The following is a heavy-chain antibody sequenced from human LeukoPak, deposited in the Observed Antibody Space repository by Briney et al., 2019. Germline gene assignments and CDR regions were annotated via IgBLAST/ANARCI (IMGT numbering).Heavy chain of an antibody. CDR1: GGTISSYY. CDR2: IHYSGST. V-gene: IGHV4-59*01. J-gene: IGHJ4*02. Sequence: SETLSLTCTVSGGTISSYYWSWIRQPPGKGLGWIGYIHYSGSTNNHPSLESRVTISVDTSKNQFSLKLSSVTAADTAVYYCARAVGTAATLWGQGTLVTVSS. CDR3: ARAVGTAATL. D-gene: IGHD2-15*01.